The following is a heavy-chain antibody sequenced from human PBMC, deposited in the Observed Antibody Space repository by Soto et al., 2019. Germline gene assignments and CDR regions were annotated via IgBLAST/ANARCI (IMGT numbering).Heavy chain of an antibody. J-gene: IGHJ5*02. Sequence: EVQLLESGGALVQPGGSLRLSCAASGFTFSSYAMSWVRQAPGKGLEWVSTINGGGGSTYYADSVKGRFTISRDNSKNTLYLQMNRLRAEDTAVYHCAKGPSEQWLVRAFDPWGQGTLVTVSS. CDR2: INGGGGST. D-gene: IGHD6-19*01. V-gene: IGHV3-23*01. CDR3: AKGPSEQWLVRAFDP. CDR1: GFTFSSYA.